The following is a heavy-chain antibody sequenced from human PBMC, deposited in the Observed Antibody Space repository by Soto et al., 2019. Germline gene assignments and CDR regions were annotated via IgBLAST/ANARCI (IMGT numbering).Heavy chain of an antibody. CDR3: ARRIATAASWFDP. J-gene: IGHJ5*02. Sequence: ASETLFLPWTVSGGSISTGGYYWSWVRQHPGKGLEWIGSIYYSGRTYYNPSLKSRVTIFVDTSSNQFSLKLSSLTAADTAVYYCARRIATAASWFDPWGQGTLVTVSS. D-gene: IGHD6-25*01. CDR1: GGSISTGGYY. CDR2: IYYSGRT. V-gene: IGHV4-39*01.